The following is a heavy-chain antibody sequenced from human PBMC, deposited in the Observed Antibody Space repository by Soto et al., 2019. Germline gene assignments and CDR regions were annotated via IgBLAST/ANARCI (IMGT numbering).Heavy chain of an antibody. CDR1: GFTFSSYW. J-gene: IGHJ4*02. Sequence: GRSLRLSCAASGFTFSSYWMHWVRQAPGKGLVWVSRINSDGSSTSYADSVKGRFTISRDNAKNTLYLQMNSLRAEDTAVYYCARDQWAYYYDSSGLGGFDYWGQGTLVTVSS. V-gene: IGHV3-74*01. CDR3: ARDQWAYYYDSSGLGGFDY. D-gene: IGHD3-22*01. CDR2: INSDGSST.